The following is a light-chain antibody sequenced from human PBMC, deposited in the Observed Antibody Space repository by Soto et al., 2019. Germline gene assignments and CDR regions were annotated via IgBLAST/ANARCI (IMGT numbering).Light chain of an antibody. Sequence: AIQMTQSPSSLSASVGDRVTITCRASQDIGSELGWYQQRPGKPPKALIYGASNLQGGVPSRFSGSGFGTDFTLTISSLQPEDFATYYCLQDRNYPRTFGQGTKVESK. CDR2: GAS. V-gene: IGKV1-6*01. J-gene: IGKJ1*01. CDR3: LQDRNYPRT. CDR1: QDIGSE.